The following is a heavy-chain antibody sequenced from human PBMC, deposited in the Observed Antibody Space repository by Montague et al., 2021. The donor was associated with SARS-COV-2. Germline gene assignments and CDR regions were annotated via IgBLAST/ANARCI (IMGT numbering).Heavy chain of an antibody. CDR1: GGSFSGYY. D-gene: IGHD2-8*01. Sequence: SETLSLTCAVYGGSFSGYYWNWIRQPPGKGLEWIGSIYYSGRTYYNPSLKSRVTISVDTSKNQFSLKLSSVTAADTAVYYCATITLGYCTNGVCQPPDYWGQGTLVTVSS. CDR2: IYYSGRT. J-gene: IGHJ4*02. CDR3: ATITLGYCTNGVCQPPDY. V-gene: IGHV4-34*01.